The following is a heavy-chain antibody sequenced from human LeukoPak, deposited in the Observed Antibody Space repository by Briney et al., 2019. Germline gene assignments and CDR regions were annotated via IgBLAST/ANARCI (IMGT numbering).Heavy chain of an antibody. V-gene: IGHV3-21*01. Sequence: GGSLRLSGAASGFTFGSDSMSWVREAPGKGLEWVSSISSSSSYIYYADSVKGRFTFSRDNAKNSLYLQMNSLRAEDTAVYYCARDAPYCGGDCPIDYWGQGTLVTVSS. J-gene: IGHJ4*02. CDR3: ARDAPYCGGDCPIDY. CDR2: ISSSSSYI. D-gene: IGHD2-21*02. CDR1: GFTFGSDS.